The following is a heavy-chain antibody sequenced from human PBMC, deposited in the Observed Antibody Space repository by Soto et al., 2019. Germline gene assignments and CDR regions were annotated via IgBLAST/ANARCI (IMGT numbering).Heavy chain of an antibody. CDR1: GFPFSIYA. D-gene: IGHD5-12*01. V-gene: IGHV3-23*01. CDR3: AKGIKSEVPFDY. J-gene: IGHJ4*02. Sequence: GGSLRLSCAASGFPFSIYALSWVRQSPGKGLEWVSAISDSGRSTYYAGSVKGRFTISRDKSKNTLYLQMNSLRAEDTAVYYCAKGIKSEVPFDYWGQGTLVTVSS. CDR2: ISDSGRST.